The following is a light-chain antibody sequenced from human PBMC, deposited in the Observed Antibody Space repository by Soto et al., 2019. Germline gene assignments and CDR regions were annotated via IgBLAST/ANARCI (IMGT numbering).Light chain of an antibody. CDR1: SSNIGAGYD. V-gene: IGLV1-40*01. J-gene: IGLJ1*01. Sequence: QSVLTQPPSVSGAPGQRVTISCTGSSSNIGAGYDVHWYQQLPGTATKLLIYGNSNRPSGVPDRFSGCKSGTSASLAITGLQAEYEADYYCQSYDSSLSAYYVFGTGTKLTVL. CDR2: GNS. CDR3: QSYDSSLSAYYV.